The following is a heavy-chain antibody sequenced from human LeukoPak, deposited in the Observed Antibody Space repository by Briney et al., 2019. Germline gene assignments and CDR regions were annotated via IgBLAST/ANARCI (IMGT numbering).Heavy chain of an antibody. Sequence: GRSLRLSCAASGFTFSSYGMHWVRQAPGKGLEWVAVIWYDGSNKYYADSVKGRFTISRDNSKNTLYLQMDSLRAEDAAVYYCARGGFDYWGQGTLVTVSS. CDR1: GFTFSSYG. J-gene: IGHJ4*02. D-gene: IGHD3-16*01. V-gene: IGHV3-33*08. CDR2: IWYDGSNK. CDR3: ARGGFDY.